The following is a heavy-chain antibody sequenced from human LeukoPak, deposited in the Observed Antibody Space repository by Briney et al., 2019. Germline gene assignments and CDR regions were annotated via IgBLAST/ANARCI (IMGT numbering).Heavy chain of an antibody. CDR3: AKDYYDLRG. Sequence: GGSLRLSCAASGFTFSSYGMHWVRQAPGKGLEWVSYISSSGSTIYYADSVKGRFTISRDNSKNTLYLQMNSLRAEDTAVYYCAKDYYDLRGWGQGTLVTVSS. J-gene: IGHJ4*02. V-gene: IGHV3-48*01. D-gene: IGHD3-3*01. CDR2: ISSSGSTI. CDR1: GFTFSSYG.